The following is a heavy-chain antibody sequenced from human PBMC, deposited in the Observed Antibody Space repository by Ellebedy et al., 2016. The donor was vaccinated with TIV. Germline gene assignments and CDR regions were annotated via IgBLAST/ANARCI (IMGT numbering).Heavy chain of an antibody. CDR1: GGSISSYY. CDR3: ARRIVGATTQNWFDP. J-gene: IGHJ5*02. CDR2: IYYSGST. D-gene: IGHD1-26*01. V-gene: IGHV4-59*01. Sequence: MPSETLSLTCTVSGGSISSYYWSWIRQPPGKGLEWIGYIYYSGSTNYNPSLKSRVTISVDTSKNQFSLKLSSVTAADTAVYYCARRIVGATTQNWFDPWGQGTLVTVSS.